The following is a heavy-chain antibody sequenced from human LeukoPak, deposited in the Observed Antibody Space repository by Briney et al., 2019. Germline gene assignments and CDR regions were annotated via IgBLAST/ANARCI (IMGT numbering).Heavy chain of an antibody. J-gene: IGHJ4*02. Sequence: GGSLRLSCAGSGFTFSAYAMSWVRQAPGKGLEWVSTISRSGVSTYYADSVRGRFTISRDNSKNTLFVQMNSLRAEDTAVYYCATDLGSAPFDYWGQGTLVTVSS. D-gene: IGHD6-6*01. CDR1: GFTFSAYA. CDR2: ISRSGVST. CDR3: ATDLGSAPFDY. V-gene: IGHV3-23*01.